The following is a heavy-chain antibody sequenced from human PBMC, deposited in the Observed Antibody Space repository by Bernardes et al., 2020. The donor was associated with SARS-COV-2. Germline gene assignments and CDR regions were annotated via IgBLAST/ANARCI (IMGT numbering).Heavy chain of an antibody. CDR2: INPNSGVT. J-gene: IGHJ3*02. D-gene: IGHD4-4*01. CDR3: AREAALTTEYSNAFDI. Sequence: SLKVSCKASGYTFTGFYMHWVRQAPGQGLEWMGWINPNSGVTNYGQKFQGRVTMTRDTSISTAYMELSRLRSDDTALYYCAREAALTTEYSNAFDIWGQGTMVTVSS. V-gene: IGHV1-2*02. CDR1: GYTFTGFY.